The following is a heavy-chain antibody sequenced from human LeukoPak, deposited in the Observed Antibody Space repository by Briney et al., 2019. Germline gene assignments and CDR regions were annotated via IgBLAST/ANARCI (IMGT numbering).Heavy chain of an antibody. J-gene: IGHJ5*02. CDR1: GGTFSSYA. CDR3: ASLGEIQLRYNWFDP. CDR2: IIPIFGIA. V-gene: IGHV1-69*04. D-gene: IGHD5-18*01. Sequence: ASVKVSCKASGGTFSSYAISWVRQAPGQGLEWMGRIIPIFGIANYAQKFQGRVTITADKSTSTAYMELSSLRSEDTAVYYCASLGEIQLRYNWFDPWGQGTLVTVSS.